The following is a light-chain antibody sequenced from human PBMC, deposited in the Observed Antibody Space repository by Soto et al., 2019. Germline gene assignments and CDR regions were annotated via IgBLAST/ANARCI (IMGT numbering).Light chain of an antibody. CDR2: EVT. V-gene: IGLV2-14*01. CDR1: SSDVGGYNY. Sequence: QSALTQPASVSGSPGQSITISCTGTSSDVGGYNYVSWYQHHPGKAPKLIIYEVTNGPSGVSNRFSGSKSGYTASLTISGLQAEDEADYYCSSYTTDTTGVFGGGTKLTVL. CDR3: SSYTTDTTGV. J-gene: IGLJ3*02.